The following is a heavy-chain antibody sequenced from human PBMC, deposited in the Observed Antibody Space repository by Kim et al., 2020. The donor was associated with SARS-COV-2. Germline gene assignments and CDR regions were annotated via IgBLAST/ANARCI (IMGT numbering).Heavy chain of an antibody. D-gene: IGHD1-26*01. J-gene: IGHJ1*01. CDR2: IYYSGST. CDR3: ARGGSGSYLYVQH. Sequence: SETLSLTCTVSGGSVSSGSYYWSWIRQPPGKGLEWIGYIYYSGSTNYNPSLKSRVTISVDTSKNQFSLKLSSVTAADTAVYYCARGGSGSYLYVQHWGQGTLVTVSS. CDR1: GGSVSSGSYY. V-gene: IGHV4-61*01.